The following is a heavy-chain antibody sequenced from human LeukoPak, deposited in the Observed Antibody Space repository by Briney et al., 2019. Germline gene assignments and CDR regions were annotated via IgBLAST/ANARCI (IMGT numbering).Heavy chain of an antibody. CDR3: ARVGCSDGSCYRRDAFDI. D-gene: IGHD2-15*01. V-gene: IGHV3-7*01. J-gene: IGHJ3*02. CDR2: IKQDGSEK. Sequence: PGGSLRLSCAASGFTFSSYWMSWVRQAPGKGLEWVANIKQDGSEKYYVDSVKGRFTISRDNAKNSLYLQMNSLRAEDTAVYYCARVGCSDGSCYRRDAFDIWGQGTMVTVSS. CDR1: GFTFSSYW.